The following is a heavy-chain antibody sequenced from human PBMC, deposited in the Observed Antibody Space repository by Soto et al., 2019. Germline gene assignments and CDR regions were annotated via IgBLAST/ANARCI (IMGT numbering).Heavy chain of an antibody. CDR3: ARDSPPVDY. V-gene: IGHV1-18*01. Sequence: QVQLVQSGDEVKKPGASVKVSCKASGYTFTSYGVSWVRQAPGQGLEWMGWISAYNGNTKYAQKLQGRVTMTTDTSTNTAYMDLRSLRSDDTAVYYCARDSPPVDYWGQGTLVTVSS. CDR1: GYTFTSYG. J-gene: IGHJ4*02. CDR2: ISAYNGNT.